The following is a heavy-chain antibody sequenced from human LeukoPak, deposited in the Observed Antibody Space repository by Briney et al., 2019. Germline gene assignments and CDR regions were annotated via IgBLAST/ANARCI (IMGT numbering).Heavy chain of an antibody. CDR2: IIPILGIA. D-gene: IGHD1-26*01. CDR1: GGTFSSYA. Sequence: SVKVSCKASGGTFSSYAISWVRQAPGQGLEWMGRIIPILGIANYAQKFQGRVTITANKSTSTAYMELSSLRSEDTAVYYCARDFPRSIVGATYYFDYWGQGTLVTVSS. V-gene: IGHV1-69*04. J-gene: IGHJ4*02. CDR3: ARDFPRSIVGATYYFDY.